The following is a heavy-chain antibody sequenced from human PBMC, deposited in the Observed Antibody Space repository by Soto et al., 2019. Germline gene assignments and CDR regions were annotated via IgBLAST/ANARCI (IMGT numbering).Heavy chain of an antibody. D-gene: IGHD1-26*01. CDR2: IYYSGST. Sequence: SETLSLTCTVSGGSISSYYWSWIRQPPGKGLEWIGYIYYSGSTNYNPSLKSRVTISVDTSKNQFSLKLSSVTAADTAVYYCAREVSSGGFDYWDQGTLVTVSS. J-gene: IGHJ4*02. V-gene: IGHV4-59*01. CDR1: GGSISSYY. CDR3: AREVSSGGFDY.